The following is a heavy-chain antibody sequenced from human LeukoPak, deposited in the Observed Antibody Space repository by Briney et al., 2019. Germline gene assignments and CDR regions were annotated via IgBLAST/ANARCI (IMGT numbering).Heavy chain of an antibody. CDR1: GGSISSGGYY. V-gene: IGHV4-31*03. J-gene: IGHJ4*02. CDR2: IYYSGST. D-gene: IGHD5-18*01. Sequence: SSQTLSLTCTVSGGSISSGGYYWSWIRQHPGKGLEWIGYIYYSGSTYYNPSLKSRVTISVDTSKNQFSLKLSSVTAADTAVYYCARGRDYRYGFDYWGQGTLVTVSS. CDR3: ARGRDYRYGFDY.